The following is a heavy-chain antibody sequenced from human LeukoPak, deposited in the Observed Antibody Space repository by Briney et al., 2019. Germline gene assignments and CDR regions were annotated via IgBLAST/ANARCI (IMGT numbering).Heavy chain of an antibody. V-gene: IGHV1-8*01. J-gene: IGHJ6*04. Sequence: ASVKVSCKASGYTFTSYDINWVRQATGQGLEWMGWMNPNSGNTGYAQKFQGRVTMTRNTSISTAYMELSSLRSEDTAVYYCARAVVVTAIRALDKRMDVWGKGTTVTVSS. CDR2: MNPNSGNT. D-gene: IGHD2-21*02. CDR3: ARAVVVTAIRALDKRMDV. CDR1: GYTFTSYD.